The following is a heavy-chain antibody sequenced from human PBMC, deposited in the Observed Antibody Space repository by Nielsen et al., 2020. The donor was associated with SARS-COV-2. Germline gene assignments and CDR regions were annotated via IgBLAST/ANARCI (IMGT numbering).Heavy chain of an antibody. J-gene: IGHJ5*02. D-gene: IGHD2-2*01. CDR2: IYYSGST. CDR3: ARHGDIVVVPAAMSDWFDP. V-gene: IGHV4-59*08. Sequence: PGKGLEWIGYIYYSGSTNYNPSLKSRVTISVDTSKNQFSLKLSSVTAADTAVYYCARHGDIVVVPAAMSDWFDPWGQGTLVTVSS.